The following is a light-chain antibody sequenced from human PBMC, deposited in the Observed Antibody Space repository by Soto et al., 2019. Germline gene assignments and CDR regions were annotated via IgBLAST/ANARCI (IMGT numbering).Light chain of an antibody. CDR3: QQSYSTPAMYT. J-gene: IGKJ2*01. CDR1: QSISSY. Sequence: DIQMTQSPSSLSASVGDRVTITCRASQSISSYLNWYQQKPGKAPKLLIYAASSLQSGVPSRFSGSGSGTGFTLTISSLQPEDVATYECQQSYSTPAMYTFGKGTKLEIK. V-gene: IGKV1-39*01. CDR2: AAS.